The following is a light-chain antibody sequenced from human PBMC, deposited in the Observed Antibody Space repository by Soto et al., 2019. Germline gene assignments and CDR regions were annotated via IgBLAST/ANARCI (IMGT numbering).Light chain of an antibody. CDR2: DAS. Sequence: EIVLTQSPATLSLSPGESATLSCRARQSISSYLAWYQQKPGQPPRLLIYDASNRATGIPARVIGSGSGTDFTLTISSLEREEVAGYYCQQRSYWLTFGGGTKGDIK. CDR3: QQRSYWLT. J-gene: IGKJ4*01. V-gene: IGKV3-11*01. CDR1: QSISSY.